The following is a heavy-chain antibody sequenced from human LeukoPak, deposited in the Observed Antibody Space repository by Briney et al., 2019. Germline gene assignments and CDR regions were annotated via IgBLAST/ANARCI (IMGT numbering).Heavy chain of an antibody. J-gene: IGHJ5*02. D-gene: IGHD5-18*01. Sequence: GASVKVSCKASGFTFTSFGFSWVRQAPGQGLEWMGWISAYNGNTNYAQKLQGRVTMTTDTSTSTAYMELRSLRSDDTAVYYCARGKDTAMVNWFDPWGQGTLVTVSS. CDR3: ARGKDTAMVNWFDP. V-gene: IGHV1-18*01. CDR2: ISAYNGNT. CDR1: GFTFTSFG.